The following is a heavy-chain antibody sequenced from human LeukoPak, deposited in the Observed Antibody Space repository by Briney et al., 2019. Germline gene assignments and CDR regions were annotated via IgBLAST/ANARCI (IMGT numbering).Heavy chain of an antibody. V-gene: IGHV4-34*01. J-gene: IGHJ6*03. Sequence: PSETLSLTCAVYGGSFCGYYWSWIRQPPGKGLEWVGEINHSGSTNYNPSLKSRVTISVDTSKNQFSLKLSSVTAADTAVYYCARVRPNYYYYMDVWGKGTTVTVSS. CDR2: INHSGST. CDR3: ARVRPNYYYYMDV. CDR1: GGSFCGYY.